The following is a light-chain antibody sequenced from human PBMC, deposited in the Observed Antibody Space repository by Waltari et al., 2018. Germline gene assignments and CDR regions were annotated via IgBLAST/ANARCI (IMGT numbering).Light chain of an antibody. CDR1: QSVNSNY. J-gene: IGKJ4*01. CDR2: GAS. Sequence: EIVFTPSPGPLSLSPGERAPLSCRASQSVNSNYLAWYQQKPGQAPRPLIFGASIRATGFPDRFSGSGSGTDFTLTISRLEPEDFAVYYCQQYGSSPLTFGGGTKVEIK. V-gene: IGKV3-20*01. CDR3: QQYGSSPLT.